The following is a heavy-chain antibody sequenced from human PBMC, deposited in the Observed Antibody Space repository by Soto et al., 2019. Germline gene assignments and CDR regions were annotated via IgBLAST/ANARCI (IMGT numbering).Heavy chain of an antibody. CDR1: GYSFTRNG. J-gene: IGHJ6*02. Sequence: PASTVRVSCKASGYSFTRNGISWVRQAPGQGLEWMGWISAKNGDTNYAQKFQGRVIMTTDTSTSTAYMELRSLRSDDTAVYYCVRDRDSDTWPSRDVWGQGTTVTVSS. CDR3: VRDRDSDTWPSRDV. V-gene: IGHV1-18*01. CDR2: ISAKNGDT. D-gene: IGHD1-26*01.